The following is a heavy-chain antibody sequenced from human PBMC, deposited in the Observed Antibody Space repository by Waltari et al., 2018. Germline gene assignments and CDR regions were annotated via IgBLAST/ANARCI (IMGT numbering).Heavy chain of an antibody. CDR3: ARQTVDIVATIPDYFDY. CDR2: IYYSGST. J-gene: IGHJ4*02. V-gene: IGHV4-39*01. D-gene: IGHD5-12*01. Sequence: QLQLQESGPGLVKPSETLSLPCTVSGGSIRSSSYYWGWIRQPPGKGLEWIGSIYYSGSTYYNPSLKSRVTISVDTSKNQFSLKLSSVTAADTAVYYCARQTVDIVATIPDYFDYWGQGTLVTVSS. CDR1: GGSIRSSSYY.